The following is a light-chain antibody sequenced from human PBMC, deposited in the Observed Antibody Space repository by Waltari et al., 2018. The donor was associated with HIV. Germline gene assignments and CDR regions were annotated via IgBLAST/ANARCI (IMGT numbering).Light chain of an antibody. CDR1: PSNMGPDYD. V-gene: IGLV1-40*01. CDR2: VND. Sequence: QSVLTQPPSVSGAPGQRVTISCTGIPSNMGPDYDVHWYQQLPGTAPKLLLFVNDGRPPGVPDRFSGSKSGSSASLAIPGLQADDEANYYCQSYDTSLSGWGIFGGGTKVTVL. J-gene: IGLJ2*01. CDR3: QSYDTSLSGWGI.